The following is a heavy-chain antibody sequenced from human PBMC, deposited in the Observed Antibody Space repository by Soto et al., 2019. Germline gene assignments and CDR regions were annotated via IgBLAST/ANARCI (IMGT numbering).Heavy chain of an antibody. CDR3: AKLTAA. V-gene: IGHV3-23*01. CDR2: ITSSGGGT. CDR1: GFTFSAYV. D-gene: IGHD6-13*01. J-gene: IGHJ4*02. Sequence: EVEVLESGGGLVQPGGSLRLSCAASGFTFSAYVMSWFRQAPGKGLEWVSSITSSGGGTYYADSVKGRFTVSRDNSKNTVYLQMNSLRDEDTAVYYCAKLTAAWVQGTLVTVSS.